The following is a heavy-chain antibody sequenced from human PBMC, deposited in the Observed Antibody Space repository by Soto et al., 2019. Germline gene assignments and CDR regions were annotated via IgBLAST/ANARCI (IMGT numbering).Heavy chain of an antibody. CDR3: ARRHYDFWSGSPNWFDP. J-gene: IGHJ5*02. CDR1: GYSFTSYW. V-gene: IGHV5-51*01. Sequence: PGESLKISCQGSGYSFTSYWIGWVRQMPGKGLEWMGIIYPGDSDTRYSPSFQGQVTISADKSISTAYLQWSSLKASDTAMYYCARRHYDFWSGSPNWFDPWGQGTLVTVSS. D-gene: IGHD3-3*01. CDR2: IYPGDSDT.